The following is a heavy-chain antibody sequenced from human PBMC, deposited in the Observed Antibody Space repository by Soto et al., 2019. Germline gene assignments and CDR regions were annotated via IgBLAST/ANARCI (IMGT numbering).Heavy chain of an antibody. J-gene: IGHJ4*02. CDR2: IYYSGST. D-gene: IGHD1-26*01. CDR1: GGSISSSSYY. Sequence: TSETLSLTCTVSGGSISSSSYYWGWIRQPPGKGLEWIGSIYYSGSTYYNPSLKSRVTISVDTSKNQFSLKLSSVTAADTAVYYCAGGATIVTGGYYFDYWGQGTLVTVSS. CDR3: AGGATIVTGGYYFDY. V-gene: IGHV4-39*01.